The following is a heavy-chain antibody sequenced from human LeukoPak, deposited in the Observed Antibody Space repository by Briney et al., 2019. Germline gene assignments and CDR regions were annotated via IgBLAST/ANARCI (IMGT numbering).Heavy chain of an antibody. CDR1: GYTFTDYY. CDR3: ARARDYCTSTRCYSPHHYGIDV. Sequence: GASVKVSCKTSGYTFTDYYVHWVRQAPGQGLEWVGWINPNSGSTSYIRKFQGWVTLTRDTSITTVYMEFSRLRSDDTAVYCCARARDYCTSTRCYSPHHYGIDVWGQGTTVIVPS. D-gene: IGHD2-2*02. J-gene: IGHJ6*02. V-gene: IGHV1-2*04. CDR2: INPNSGST.